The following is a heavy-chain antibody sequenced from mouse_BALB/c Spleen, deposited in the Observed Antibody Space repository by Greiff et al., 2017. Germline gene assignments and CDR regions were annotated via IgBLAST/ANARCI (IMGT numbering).Heavy chain of an antibody. CDR1: GYSITSDYA. V-gene: IGHV3-2*02. Sequence: ESGPGLVKPSQSLSLTCTVTGYSITSDYAWNWIRQFPGNKLEWMGYISYSGSTSYNPSLKSRISITRDTSKNQFFLQLNSVTTEDTATYYCARKVIYYDYDGSWFAYWGQGTLVTVSA. D-gene: IGHD2-4*01. J-gene: IGHJ3*01. CDR2: ISYSGST. CDR3: ARKVIYYDYDGSWFAY.